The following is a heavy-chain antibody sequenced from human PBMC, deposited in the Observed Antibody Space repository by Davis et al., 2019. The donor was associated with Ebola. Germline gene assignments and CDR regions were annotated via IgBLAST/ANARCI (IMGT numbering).Heavy chain of an antibody. CDR2: MNGRGSLR. V-gene: IGHV3-7*01. CDR3: ATDNWGPAL. D-gene: IGHD7-27*01. Sequence: GESLKISCAAFAFSFGTYGMHWVRQAPGKGLEWVANMNGRGSLRNYVDSVKGRFTISRDNAQKSLYLEMNSLRVEDTAIYFCATDNWGPALWGQGTLLTVSS. J-gene: IGHJ4*02. CDR1: AFSFGTYG.